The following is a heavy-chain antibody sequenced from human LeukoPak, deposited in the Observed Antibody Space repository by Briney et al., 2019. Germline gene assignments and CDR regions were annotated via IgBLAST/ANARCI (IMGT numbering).Heavy chain of an antibody. CDR2: IKSKTDGGTT. D-gene: IGHD6-19*01. J-gene: IGHJ3*02. CDR3: TTTDPGRRSGWYFPIQEPDAFDI. Sequence: PGGSLRLSCAASGFTFSGYEMNWVRQAPGKGLEWVGRIKSKTDGGTTDYAAPVKGRFTISRDDSKNTLYLQMNSLKTEDTAVYYCTTTDPGRRSGWYFPIQEPDAFDIWGQGTMVTVSS. V-gene: IGHV3-15*01. CDR1: GFTFSGYE.